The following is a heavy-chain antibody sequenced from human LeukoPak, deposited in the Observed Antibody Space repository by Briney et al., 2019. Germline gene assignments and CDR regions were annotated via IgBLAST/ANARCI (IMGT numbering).Heavy chain of an antibody. CDR3: ARGRYSSGWYDY. V-gene: IGHV4-34*01. D-gene: IGHD6-19*01. J-gene: IGHJ4*02. CDR2: INHSGST. Sequence: GSLRLSCAASGFTFSSYSMNWVRQPPGKGLEWIGEINHSGSTNYNPSLKSRVTISVDTSKNQFSLKLSSVTAADTAVYYCARGRYSSGWYDYWGQGTLVTVSS. CDR1: GFTFSSYS.